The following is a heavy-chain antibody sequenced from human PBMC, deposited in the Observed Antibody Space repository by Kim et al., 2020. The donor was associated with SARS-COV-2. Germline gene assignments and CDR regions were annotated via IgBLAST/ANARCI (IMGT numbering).Heavy chain of an antibody. CDR3: TTDSFYLGVLTGRIIDY. J-gene: IGHJ4*02. CDR2: IKSKTDGGTT. CDR1: GFTFSNAW. V-gene: IGHV3-15*01. D-gene: IGHD3-9*01. Sequence: GGSLRLSCAASGFTFSNAWMSWVRQAPGKGLEWVGRIKSKTDGGTTDYAAPVKGRFTISRDDSKNTLYLQMNSLKTEDTAVYYCTTDSFYLGVLTGRIIDYWGQGTLVTVSS.